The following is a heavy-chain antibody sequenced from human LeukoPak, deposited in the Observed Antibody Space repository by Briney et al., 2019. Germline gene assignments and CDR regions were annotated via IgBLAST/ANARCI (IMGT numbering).Heavy chain of an antibody. CDR2: INHSGST. J-gene: IGHJ1*01. Sequence: SETLSLTCAVYGGSFSGYYWSWIRQPPGKGLEWIGEINHSGSTNYNPSLKSRDTMSVDTSKNQFSLKLSSVTAADTAVYYCARAPRGWYHFQHWGQGTLVTVSS. CDR3: ARAPRGWYHFQH. CDR1: GGSFSGYY. D-gene: IGHD6-19*01. V-gene: IGHV4-34*01.